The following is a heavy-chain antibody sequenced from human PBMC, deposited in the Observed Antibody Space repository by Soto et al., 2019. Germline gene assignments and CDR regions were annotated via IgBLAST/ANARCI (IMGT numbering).Heavy chain of an antibody. CDR3: ARGPKIAAAALDY. D-gene: IGHD6-13*01. V-gene: IGHV4-61*01. CDR2: IYYSGST. Sequence: ASETLSLTCTVSGGSVSSGSYYWSWIRQPPGKGLEWIGYIYYSGSTNYNPSLKSRVTISVDTSKNQFSLKLSSVTAADTAVYYCARGPKIAAAALDYWGQGTLVTVSS. J-gene: IGHJ4*02. CDR1: GGSVSSGSYY.